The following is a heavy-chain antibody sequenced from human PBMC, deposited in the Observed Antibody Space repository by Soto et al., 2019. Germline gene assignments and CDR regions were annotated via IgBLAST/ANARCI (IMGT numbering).Heavy chain of an antibody. Sequence: ASVKVSCKASGYTFTSYGISWLRQSPGQGLEWMGWISAYNGNTNYAQKLQGRVTMTTDTSTSTAYMELRSLRSDDTAVYYCAGDIVVVPAASSGGYYYYGMDVWGQGTTVTVSS. J-gene: IGHJ6*02. CDR3: AGDIVVVPAASSGGYYYYGMDV. V-gene: IGHV1-18*04. CDR2: ISAYNGNT. CDR1: GYTFTSYG. D-gene: IGHD2-2*01.